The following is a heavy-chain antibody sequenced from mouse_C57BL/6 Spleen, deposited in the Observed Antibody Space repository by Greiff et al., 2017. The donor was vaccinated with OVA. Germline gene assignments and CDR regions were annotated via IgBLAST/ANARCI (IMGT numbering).Heavy chain of an antibody. CDR1: GFTFSNYW. D-gene: IGHD4-1*01. Sequence: DVHLVESGGGLVQPGGSMKLSCVASGFTFSNYWMNWVRQSPEKGLEWVAQIRLKSDNYATHYAESVKGRFTISRDDSKSSVYLQMNNLRAEDTGIYYCTANWYWYFDVWGTGTTVTVSS. V-gene: IGHV6-3*01. CDR2: IRLKSDNYAT. J-gene: IGHJ1*03. CDR3: TANWYWYFDV.